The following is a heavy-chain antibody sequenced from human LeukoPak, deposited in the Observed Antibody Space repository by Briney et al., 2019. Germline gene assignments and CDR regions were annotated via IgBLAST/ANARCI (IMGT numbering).Heavy chain of an antibody. CDR1: GFTFSNYA. CDR2: ISYDGNNK. J-gene: IGHJ4*02. Sequence: PGRSLRLSCAASGFTFSNYAIHWVRQAPGKGLEWVAIISYDGNNKHYADSVKGRFTISRDTSKNTLYLQMNSLRAEDTAVYYCARDQGRYYHDSSEFGYWGQGTLVTVSS. V-gene: IGHV3-30-3*01. D-gene: IGHD3-22*01. CDR3: ARDQGRYYHDSSEFGY.